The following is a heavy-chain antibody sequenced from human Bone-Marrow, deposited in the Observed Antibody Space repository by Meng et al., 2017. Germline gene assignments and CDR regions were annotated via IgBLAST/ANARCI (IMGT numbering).Heavy chain of an antibody. CDR3: ARVGVVVITPNWFDP. J-gene: IGHJ5*02. CDR1: GGSFSGYY. Sequence: QGQLQQWGAGLLNPSETLSLACAVYGGSFSGYYWSWIRQPPGKGLEWIGEINHSGSTNYNPSLKSRVTISVDTSKNQFSLKLSSVTAADTAVYYCARVGVVVITPNWFDPWGQGTLVTVSS. CDR2: INHSGST. V-gene: IGHV4-34*01. D-gene: IGHD3-22*01.